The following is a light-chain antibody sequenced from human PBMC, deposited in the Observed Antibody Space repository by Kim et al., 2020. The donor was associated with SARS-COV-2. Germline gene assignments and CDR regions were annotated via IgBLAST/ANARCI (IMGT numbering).Light chain of an antibody. J-gene: IGKJ4*01. CDR3: HRRTNWLT. CDR1: QRVSPY. CDR2: DAS. V-gene: IGKV3-11*01. Sequence: LSPGERAPLPGRASQRVSPYLAWYQQKPGQAPRPFTFDASKRATGIPARFSGSGSGKDFPLTISSLEPDDLAVYYCHRRTNWLTSGGESKVDIK.